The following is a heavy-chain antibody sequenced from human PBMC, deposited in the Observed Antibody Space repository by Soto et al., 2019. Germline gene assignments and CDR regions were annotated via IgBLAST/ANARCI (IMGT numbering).Heavy chain of an antibody. CDR3: GGRTSLASVQLLVGELSNHNGFDP. V-gene: IGHV4-39*01. J-gene: IGHJ5*02. CDR2: IYHTGSS. D-gene: IGHD1-7*01. CDR1: KDSISNPIYY. Sequence: SETLSLTSTVAKDSISNPIYYWGWIRQPPGKGLEGIGSIYHTGSSYYNPSLQGRVTISMDESKNQFSLKLTSVTAADTAIYFCGGRTSLASVQLLVGELSNHNGFDPWSQGTLVPVSS.